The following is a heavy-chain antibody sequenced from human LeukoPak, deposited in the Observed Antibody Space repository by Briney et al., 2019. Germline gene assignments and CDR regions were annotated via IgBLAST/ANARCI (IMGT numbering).Heavy chain of an antibody. CDR3: GKHDSASDY. J-gene: IGHJ4*02. CDR1: GFTFDDYA. CDR2: ISWNSGSI. V-gene: IGHV3-9*01. Sequence: PGRSLRLSCAASGFTFDDYAMHWVRQAPGKGLEWVSGISWNSGSIGYADSVKGRFTISRDNSKNTLYLQMNTLRAEDTAVYYCGKHDSASDYWGQGTLVTVSS. D-gene: IGHD1-26*01.